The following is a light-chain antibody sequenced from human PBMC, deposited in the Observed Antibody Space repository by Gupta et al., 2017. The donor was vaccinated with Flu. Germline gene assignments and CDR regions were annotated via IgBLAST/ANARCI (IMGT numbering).Light chain of an antibody. CDR1: SGGVASAF. Sequence: VTISCTRSSGGVASAFVQWLQKRPGTSPTTVIYQNDERPSGVPARFSGSIDTSSNSASLVISGLMTEDAADYYCQSYDGAYWVFGGGTKLTVL. CDR2: QND. J-gene: IGLJ3*02. V-gene: IGLV6-57*01. CDR3: QSYDGAYWV.